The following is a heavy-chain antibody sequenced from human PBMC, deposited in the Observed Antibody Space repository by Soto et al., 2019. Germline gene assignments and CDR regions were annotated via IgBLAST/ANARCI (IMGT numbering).Heavy chain of an antibody. Sequence: SETLSLTCTVSGGSISSYYWSWIRQPAGKGLEWIGRIYTSGSTNYNPSLKSRVTMSVDTSKNQFSLKLSSVTAADTAVYYCARDRDSSSWYSGDAFDIWGQGTMVTVSS. CDR1: GGSISSYY. D-gene: IGHD6-13*01. CDR3: ARDRDSSSWYSGDAFDI. J-gene: IGHJ3*02. CDR2: IYTSGST. V-gene: IGHV4-4*07.